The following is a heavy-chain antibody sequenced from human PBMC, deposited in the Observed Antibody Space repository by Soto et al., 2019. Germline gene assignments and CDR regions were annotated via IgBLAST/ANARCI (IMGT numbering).Heavy chain of an antibody. CDR1: GGSFSGYY. D-gene: IGHD2-2*01. CDR2: INHSGST. V-gene: IGHV4-34*01. J-gene: IGHJ5*02. Sequence: SETLSLTCAVYGGSFSGYYWSWIRQPPGKGLEWIGEINHSGSTNYNPSLKSRVTISVDTSKNQFSLKLSSVTAADTAVYYCARGRIVVVPAAIKNWFDPWGQGTLVTRSS. CDR3: ARGRIVVVPAAIKNWFDP.